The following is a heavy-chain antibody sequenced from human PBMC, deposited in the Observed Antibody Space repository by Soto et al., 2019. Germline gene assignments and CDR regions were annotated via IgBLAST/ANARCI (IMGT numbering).Heavy chain of an antibody. CDR1: GFTFSSYA. V-gene: IGHV3-30-3*01. Sequence: GGSLRLSCAASGFTFSSYAVHWVRQAPGKGLVWVAVITSDGSNKYYTDSVKGRFTISRDNSRNTLYLQMSSLRAEDTAVYYCARTEYGVGDSFDFWGQGTLVTVSS. J-gene: IGHJ3*01. CDR2: ITSDGSNK. D-gene: IGHD4-17*01. CDR3: ARTEYGVGDSFDF.